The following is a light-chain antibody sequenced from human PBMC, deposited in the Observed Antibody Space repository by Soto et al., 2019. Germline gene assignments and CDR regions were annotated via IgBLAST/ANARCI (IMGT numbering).Light chain of an antibody. Sequence: EIVMTQSPATLSLSPGERATLSCRASQSVSSYLAWYQQQPGQAPRLLIYAASNRATGIPARFSGSGSGTDFTLTISSLEPEDFAVYYCQQRSNWPLTFGGGTKVDIK. CDR2: AAS. CDR1: QSVSSY. CDR3: QQRSNWPLT. V-gene: IGKV3-11*01. J-gene: IGKJ4*01.